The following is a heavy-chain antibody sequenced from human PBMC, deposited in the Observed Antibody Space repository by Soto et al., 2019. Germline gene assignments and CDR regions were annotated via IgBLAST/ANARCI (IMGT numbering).Heavy chain of an antibody. J-gene: IGHJ4*02. CDR2: IHSGGDT. CDR3: AKVSSSWYAGFFDL. V-gene: IGHV3-66*01. D-gene: IGHD6-13*01. CDR1: GFAVSGNY. Sequence: GSLRLSCAASGFAVSGNYMTWVRQAPGKGLEWVSVIHSGGDTHYADSVRGRFTISRDNSKNTLYLQMNSLRAEDTAVHYCAKVSSSWYAGFFDLWGQGTLVTVSS.